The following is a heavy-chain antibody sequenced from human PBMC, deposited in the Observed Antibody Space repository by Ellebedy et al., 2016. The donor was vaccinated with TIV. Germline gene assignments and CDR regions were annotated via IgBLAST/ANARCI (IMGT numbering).Heavy chain of an antibody. V-gene: IGHV3-30*18. D-gene: IGHD5-12*01. Sequence: GGSLRLXXAASGFIFTDYGMHWVRQAPGKGLEWVAVISYGGSKIYYTDSVKGRFTISRDKSKNTVYLQMNSLRAEDTAVYYCSKPLGRDSGYDFAFDIWGQGTMVTVSS. CDR1: GFIFTDYG. CDR2: ISYGGSKI. CDR3: SKPLGRDSGYDFAFDI. J-gene: IGHJ3*02.